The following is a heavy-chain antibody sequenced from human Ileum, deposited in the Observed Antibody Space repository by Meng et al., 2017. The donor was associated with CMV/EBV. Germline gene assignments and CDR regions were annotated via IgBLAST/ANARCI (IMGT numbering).Heavy chain of an antibody. CDR2: ISDSGST. D-gene: IGHD3-3*01. J-gene: IGHJ4*02. CDR1: GYSISSGYY. CDR3: ARGGWYDSWSGYYPVDY. V-gene: IGHV4-38-2*02. Sequence: SETLSLTCIVSGYSISSGYYWGWIRQPPGKGLEWIGVISDSGSTHYSPSLKSRVTISSDTSKNQFSLRLTSMTAADTAVYFCARGGWYDSWSGYYPVDYWGQGTLVTVSS.